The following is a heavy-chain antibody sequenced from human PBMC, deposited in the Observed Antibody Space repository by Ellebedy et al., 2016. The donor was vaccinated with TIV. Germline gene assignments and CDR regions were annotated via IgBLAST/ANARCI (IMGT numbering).Heavy chain of an antibody. D-gene: IGHD3-22*01. CDR3: AREGLGSGYYFFDY. Sequence: PGGSLRLSCAASGFTFSSYGMHWVRQAPGKGLEWVAVIWYDGSNKYYADSVKGRFTISRDNSKNTLYLQMNSLRAEDTAVYYCAREGLGSGYYFFDYWGQGTLVTVSS. CDR1: GFTFSSYG. CDR2: IWYDGSNK. V-gene: IGHV3-33*08. J-gene: IGHJ4*02.